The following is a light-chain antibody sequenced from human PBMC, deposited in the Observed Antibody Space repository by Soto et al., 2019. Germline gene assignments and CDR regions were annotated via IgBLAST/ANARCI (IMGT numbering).Light chain of an antibody. CDR2: DAS. Sequence: EIVLTQSPATLSLSPGERATLSCRASQSINTYLIWYQQKPGQAPRVLIFDASNRATGIPARFSGSGFGTDFTLTISGVEPEDFAVYLCQQRSNWPPTFGQGTKVEFK. J-gene: IGKJ1*01. CDR1: QSINTY. V-gene: IGKV3-11*01. CDR3: QQRSNWPPT.